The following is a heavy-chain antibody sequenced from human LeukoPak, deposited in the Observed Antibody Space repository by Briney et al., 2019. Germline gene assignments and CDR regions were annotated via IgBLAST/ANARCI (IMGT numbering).Heavy chain of an antibody. V-gene: IGHV1-2*02. CDR1: GYTFTGYY. Sequence: ASVKVSCKASGYTFTGYYMHWVRQAPGQGLEWMGWINTNSGGANYAQKFQGRVTMTRDTSITTAYMELSRLRSDDTAVYYCARDHCTSSGCYEYYYYGMDVWGQGTTVTVSS. J-gene: IGHJ6*02. CDR2: INTNSGGA. D-gene: IGHD2-2*01. CDR3: ARDHCTSSGCYEYYYYGMDV.